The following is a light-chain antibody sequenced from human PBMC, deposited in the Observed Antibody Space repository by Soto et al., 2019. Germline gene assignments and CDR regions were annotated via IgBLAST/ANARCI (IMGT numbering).Light chain of an antibody. CDR3: QQYNSYSLT. J-gene: IGKJ4*01. Sequence: DIQMTQSPSTLSASVGDRVTITCRASQSISSWLAWYQQKPGKAPKLLIYKAFSLEIGVPSRFSCSGSGTGFTLTISSLQPDDFATYSCQQYNSYSLTFGGGTKVEIK. CDR1: QSISSW. V-gene: IGKV1-5*03. CDR2: KAF.